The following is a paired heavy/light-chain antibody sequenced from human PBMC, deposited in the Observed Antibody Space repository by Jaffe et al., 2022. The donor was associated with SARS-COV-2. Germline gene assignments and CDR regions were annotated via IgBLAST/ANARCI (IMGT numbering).Heavy chain of an antibody. Sequence: QVQLVESGGGLVKPGGSLRLSCAASGFTFSDYYMSWIRQAPGKGLEWVSYISSRGGLIYYADSVKGRFTISRDDARNSLYLQMDSLRAEDTAVYYCARGGVSGTPVYYYYYGLDVWGQGTTVTVSS. CDR2: ISSRGGLI. V-gene: IGHV3-11*01. J-gene: IGHJ6*02. D-gene: IGHD1-7*01. CDR3: ARGGVSGTPVYYYYYGLDV. CDR1: GFTFSDYY.
Light chain of an antibody. J-gene: IGLJ3*02. Sequence: SYVLTQPPSVSVAPGQTASITCGGNKIGSKSVHWYQQRPGQAPVLVVYDDNDRPSGIPERFSGSNSGNTATLTISRVEAGDEADYYCQVWDTSTNHWVFGGGTKLTVL. V-gene: IGLV3-21*02. CDR1: KIGSKS. CDR2: DDN. CDR3: QVWDTSTNHWV.